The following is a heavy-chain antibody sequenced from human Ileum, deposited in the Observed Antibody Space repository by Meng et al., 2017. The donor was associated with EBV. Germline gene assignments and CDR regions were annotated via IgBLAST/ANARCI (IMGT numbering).Heavy chain of an antibody. CDR1: GDSMTNNNW. CDR3: ARTGVGLAFDY. J-gene: IGHJ4*02. V-gene: IGHV4-4*02. CDR2: IYHSGST. Sequence: AQLREAGPGLVKSSGTLSLTCGVSGDSMTNNNWWTWVRQPPGKGLEWIGEIYHSGSTNYNPSLQSRATISVDMSKKQFSLKLRSVTAADTAVYYCARTGVGLAFDYWGLGTLVTVSS. D-gene: IGHD2-8*01.